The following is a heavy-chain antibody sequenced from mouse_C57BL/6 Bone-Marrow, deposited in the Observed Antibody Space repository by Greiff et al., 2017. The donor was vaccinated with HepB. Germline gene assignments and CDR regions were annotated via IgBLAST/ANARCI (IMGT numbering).Heavy chain of an antibody. V-gene: IGHV2-2*01. Sequence: VKLQESGPGLVQPSQSLSITCTVSGFSLTSYGVHWVRQSPGKGLEWLGVIWSGGSTDYNAAFISRLSISKDNSKSQVFFKMNSLQADDTAIYYCARQLRLRDGDYWGQGTSVTVSS. J-gene: IGHJ4*01. D-gene: IGHD3-2*02. CDR2: IWSGGST. CDR1: GFSLTSYG. CDR3: ARQLRLRDGDY.